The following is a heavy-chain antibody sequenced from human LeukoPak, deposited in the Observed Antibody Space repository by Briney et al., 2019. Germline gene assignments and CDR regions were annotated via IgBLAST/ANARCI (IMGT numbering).Heavy chain of an antibody. CDR3: ARRSRVNRPSTIYGSGSYYNAVWFDP. CDR2: ISHSGST. D-gene: IGHD3-10*01. CDR1: GGSFSGYY. Sequence: SETLSLTCAVYGGSFSGYYWSWIRQPPGKGLEWIGEISHSGSTNYNPSLKSRVTISVDTSKNQFSLKLSSVTAADTAVYYCARRSRVNRPSTIYGSGSYYNAVWFDPWGQGTLVTVSS. J-gene: IGHJ5*02. V-gene: IGHV4-34*01.